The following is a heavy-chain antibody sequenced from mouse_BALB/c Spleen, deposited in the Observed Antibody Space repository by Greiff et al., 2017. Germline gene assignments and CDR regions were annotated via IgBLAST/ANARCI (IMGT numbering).Heavy chain of an antibody. V-gene: IGHV5-6-5*01. J-gene: IGHJ2*01. Sequence: EVTVVESGGGLVKPGGSLKLSCAASGFTFSSYAMSWVRQTPEKRLEWVASISSGGSTYYPDSVKGRFTISRDNARNILYLQMSSLRSEDTAMYYCARGRGTFDYWGQGTTLTVSS. CDR3: ARGRGTFDY. CDR1: GFTFSSYA. CDR2: ISSGGST.